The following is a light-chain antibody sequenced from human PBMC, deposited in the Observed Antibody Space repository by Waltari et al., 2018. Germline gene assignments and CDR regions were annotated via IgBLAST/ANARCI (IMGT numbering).Light chain of an antibody. CDR3: CSYAGSYTGV. J-gene: IGLJ3*02. CDR1: SSDVGGYNY. V-gene: IGLV2-11*01. CDR2: DVS. Sequence: QSALTQPRSVSGPPGQSVPISCTGTSSDVGGYNYVSWYQQHPGKAPKLMIDDVSKRPSGVPDCFSGSKSRTTASLTISGLQAEEEADYYCCSYAGSYTGVFGGGTKLTVL.